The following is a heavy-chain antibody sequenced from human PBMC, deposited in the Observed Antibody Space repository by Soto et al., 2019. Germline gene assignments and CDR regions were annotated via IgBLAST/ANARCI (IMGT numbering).Heavy chain of an antibody. J-gene: IGHJ3*02. CDR2: ISSSRSYI. Sequence: PGGSLRLSCAASGFTFSSYSMNWVRQAPGKGLEWVSSISSSRSYIYYADSLKGRFTISRDNAKNTLYLQMSSLRADDTAVYYCARRSPSWAFDIWGQGTMVTVSS. V-gene: IGHV3-21*04. CDR3: ARRSPSWAFDI. CDR1: GFTFSSYS. D-gene: IGHD2-15*01.